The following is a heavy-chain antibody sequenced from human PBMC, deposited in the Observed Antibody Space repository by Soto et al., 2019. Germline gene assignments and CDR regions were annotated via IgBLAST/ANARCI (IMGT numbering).Heavy chain of an antibody. CDR2: INHSGST. V-gene: IGHV4-34*01. J-gene: IGHJ6*03. CDR3: ARGPYCSGGSCYRYYYYYYYMDV. CDR1: GGSFSGYY. Sequence: QVQLQQWGAGLLKPSETLSLTCAVYGGSFSGYYWSWIRQPPGKGLEWIGEINHSGSTNYNPSLKSRVTISVDTSNNQFSLKVSSVTAADTAVYYCARGPYCSGGSCYRYYYYYYYMDVWGKGTTVTVSS. D-gene: IGHD2-15*01.